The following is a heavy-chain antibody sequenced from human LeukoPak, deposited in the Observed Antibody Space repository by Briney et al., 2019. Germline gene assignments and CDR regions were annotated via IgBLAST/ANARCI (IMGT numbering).Heavy chain of an antibody. Sequence: SETLSLTCAVSGGSISSGGYSWSWIRQPPGKGLEWIGYIYHSGSTCYNPSLKIRVTISVDRSKNQFSLKLSSVTAADTAVYYCARDDYGDYVWGQGTLVTVSS. D-gene: IGHD4-17*01. CDR2: IYHSGST. V-gene: IGHV4-30-2*01. J-gene: IGHJ4*02. CDR3: ARDDYGDYV. CDR1: GGSISSGGYS.